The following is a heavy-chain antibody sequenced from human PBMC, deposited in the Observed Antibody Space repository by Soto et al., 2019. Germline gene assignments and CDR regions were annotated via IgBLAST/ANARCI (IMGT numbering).Heavy chain of an antibody. CDR1: GDIVSSNSAA. J-gene: IGHJ5*02. CDR3: ERIIRVGYSYGANWFDP. CDR2: TYYRSKWYN. Sequence: SQTLSLTCAISGDIVSSNSAAWTWIRQSPSRGLEWLGRTYYRSKWYNDYAVSVKSRITINPDTSKNQFSLQLNSVTPEDTAVCYCERIIRVGYSYGANWFDPWGQGTLVTVS. V-gene: IGHV6-1*01. D-gene: IGHD5-18*01.